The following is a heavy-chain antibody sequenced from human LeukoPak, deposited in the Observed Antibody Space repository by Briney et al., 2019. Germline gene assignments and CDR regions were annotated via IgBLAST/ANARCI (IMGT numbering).Heavy chain of an antibody. V-gene: IGHV3-23*01. CDR1: GFTFSSYA. CDR3: ASSWGSAIDF. CDR2: ISGSGGST. J-gene: IGHJ4*02. D-gene: IGHD3-16*01. Sequence: GGSLRLSCAASGFTFSSYAMSWVRQAPGKGLEWVSAISGSGGSTYYADSVKGRFIISRDNSKNALDLQMSSLRAEDTAVYYCASSWGSAIDFWGQGTLVTVSS.